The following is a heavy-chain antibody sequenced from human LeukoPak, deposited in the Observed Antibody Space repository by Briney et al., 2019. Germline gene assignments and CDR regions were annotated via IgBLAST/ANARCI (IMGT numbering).Heavy chain of an antibody. D-gene: IGHD6-19*01. Sequence: ASVKVSCKASGYTFTGYYMHWVRQAPGQGLEWMGWINPYSGGTNYAQKFQGRVTMTRDTSISTAYMELSRLRSDDTAVYYCAREIPSGIAVAGTSDYWGQGTLVTVSS. V-gene: IGHV1-2*02. CDR2: INPYSGGT. CDR1: GYTFTGYY. J-gene: IGHJ4*02. CDR3: AREIPSGIAVAGTSDY.